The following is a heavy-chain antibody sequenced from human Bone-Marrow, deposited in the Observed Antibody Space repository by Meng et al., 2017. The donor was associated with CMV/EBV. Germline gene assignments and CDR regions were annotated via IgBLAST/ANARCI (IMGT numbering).Heavy chain of an antibody. CDR2: IYYSGST. V-gene: IGHV4-59*01. Sequence: SETLSLTCTVSGGSISSSFWSWIRQPPGKGLEWIGYIYYSGSTNYNPSLKSRVTISVDTSKNQFSLKLSSVTAAYTAVYYCARARGWLRPYSSSWPKVDYYYYVMDVWGQGTTVTVSS. CDR3: ARARGWLRPYSSSWPKVDYYYYVMDV. J-gene: IGHJ6*02. CDR1: GGSISSSF. D-gene: IGHD6-13*01.